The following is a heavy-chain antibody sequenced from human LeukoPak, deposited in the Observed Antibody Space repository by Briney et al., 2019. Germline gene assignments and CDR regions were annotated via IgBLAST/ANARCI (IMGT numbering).Heavy chain of an antibody. CDR1: GGSINSYY. D-gene: IGHD3-10*01. CDR2: IYYSGST. CDR3: ARYRWFGESDYYYYMDV. Sequence: SETLSLTCSVSGGSINSYYWTWIRQPPGKGLEWIGYIYYSGSTNYNPSLKSRVTISVDTSKNQFSLKLSSVTAADTAVYYCARYRWFGESDYYYYMDVWGKGTTVTISS. V-gene: IGHV4-59*01. J-gene: IGHJ6*03.